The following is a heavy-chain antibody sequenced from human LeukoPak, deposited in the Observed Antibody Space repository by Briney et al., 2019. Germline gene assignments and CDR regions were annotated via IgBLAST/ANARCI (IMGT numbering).Heavy chain of an antibody. D-gene: IGHD1-26*01. Sequence: PGGSLRLSCAASGFTFSSYGMHWVRQAPGKGLEWVAVISYDGSNKYYADSVKGRFTISRDNSKNTLYLQMNSLRAEDTAVYYCAKGSSNSGSYSPFDPWGQGTLVTVSS. CDR1: GFTFSSYG. V-gene: IGHV3-30*18. CDR2: ISYDGSNK. J-gene: IGHJ5*02. CDR3: AKGSSNSGSYSPFDP.